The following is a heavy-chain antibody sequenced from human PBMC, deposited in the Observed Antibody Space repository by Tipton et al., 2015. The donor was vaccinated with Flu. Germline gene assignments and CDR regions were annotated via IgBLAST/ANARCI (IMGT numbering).Heavy chain of an antibody. D-gene: IGHD1-26*01. CDR2: SYYSGST. Sequence: TLSLTCTVSGGSISSSSYYWGWIRQPPGKGLEWIGSSYYSGSTYYNPSLKSRVTISVDTSKNQFSLKLSSVTAADTAVYYCARHGIYSGSYLWYYYYGMDVWGQGTTVTVSS. V-gene: IGHV4-39*01. J-gene: IGHJ6*02. CDR3: ARHGIYSGSYLWYYYYGMDV. CDR1: GGSISSSSYY.